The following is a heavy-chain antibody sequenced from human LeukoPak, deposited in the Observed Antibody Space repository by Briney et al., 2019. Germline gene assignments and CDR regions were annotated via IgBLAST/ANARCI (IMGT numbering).Heavy chain of an antibody. J-gene: IGHJ4*02. CDR2: IKSKTDGGTT. Sequence: GGSLRLSCAASGFTFSDAWMSWVRQTPGKGLEWVGRIKSKTDGGTTDYAAPVKGRFSISRDDSENTLYLQMDSLKTEDIGVYYCTTEMRWELLFDDWGQGTLVTVSS. V-gene: IGHV3-15*01. CDR3: TTEMRWELLFDD. D-gene: IGHD1-26*01. CDR1: GFTFSDAW.